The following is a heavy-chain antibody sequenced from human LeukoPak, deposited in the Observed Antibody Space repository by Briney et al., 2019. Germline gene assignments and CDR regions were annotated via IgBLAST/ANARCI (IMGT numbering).Heavy chain of an antibody. Sequence: IGEINHSGSTNYNPSLKSRVTISVDTSKNQFSLKLSSVTAADTAVYYCARAPMTYYYMDVWGKXTT. J-gene: IGHJ6*03. CDR2: INHSGST. CDR3: ARAPMTYYYMDV. V-gene: IGHV4-34*01.